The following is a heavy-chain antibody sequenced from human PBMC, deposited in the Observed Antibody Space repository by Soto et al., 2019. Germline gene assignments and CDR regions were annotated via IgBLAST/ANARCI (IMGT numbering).Heavy chain of an antibody. V-gene: IGHV4-31*02. CDR3: AREVSWTGAFAY. CDR2: IFDSGTT. J-gene: IGHJ4*02. D-gene: IGHD3-9*01. CDR1: GGSISSVNHY. Sequence: QVHLEQSGPRLVKPSQTLSLTCKISGGSISSVNHYWSWIRQSPREGLEWIGYIFDSGTTHYNPSFQGRVTILGDTSQTHFSLTMHSVTVADSAVYYCAREVSWTGAFAYWGRGTVVTASS.